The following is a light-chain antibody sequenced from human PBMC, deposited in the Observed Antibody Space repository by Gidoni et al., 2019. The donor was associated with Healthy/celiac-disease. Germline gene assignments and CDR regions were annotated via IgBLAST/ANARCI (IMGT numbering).Light chain of an antibody. V-gene: IGKV3-20*01. CDR1: QSVSSSY. Sequence: DIVLTQPPGTLSVSPGESATLSCRASQSVSSSYLAWYQQKPGQAPRLLIYGASSRATGIPDRFSGSGSGTDFTLTISRLEPEDFAVYYCQQYGSSPRLTFGGGTKVEIK. CDR3: QQYGSSPRLT. J-gene: IGKJ4*01. CDR2: GAS.